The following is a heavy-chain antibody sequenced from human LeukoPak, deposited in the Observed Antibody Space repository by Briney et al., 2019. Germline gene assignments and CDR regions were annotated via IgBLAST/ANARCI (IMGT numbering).Heavy chain of an antibody. CDR2: IYYSGST. J-gene: IGHJ6*03. Sequence: PSETLSLTCTVSGGSISSYYWSWIRQPPGKGLEWIGYIYYSGSTNYNPSLKSRVTISVDTSKNQFSLKLSSVTAADTAVYYRARGYYYDSSGYGPMLPYYYYYMDVWGKGTTVTVSS. CDR1: GGSISSYY. D-gene: IGHD3-22*01. CDR3: ARGYYYDSSGYGPMLPYYYYYMDV. V-gene: IGHV4-59*01.